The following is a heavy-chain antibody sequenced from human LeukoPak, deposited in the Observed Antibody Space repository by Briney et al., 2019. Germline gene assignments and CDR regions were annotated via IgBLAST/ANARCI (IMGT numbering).Heavy chain of an antibody. CDR3: AKDLGVLTGSIPPDYFDY. D-gene: IGHD3-9*01. V-gene: IGHV3-53*01. CDR2: IHSDGST. J-gene: IGHJ4*02. Sequence: GGSLRLSCAASGFPVSSNYMTWVRQAPQKGLEWVSTIHSDGSTYYVDSVKGRFIISRDISQNTVYLEMNSLRAEDAAVYYCAKDLGVLTGSIPPDYFDYWGQGTLVTVSS. CDR1: GFPVSSNY.